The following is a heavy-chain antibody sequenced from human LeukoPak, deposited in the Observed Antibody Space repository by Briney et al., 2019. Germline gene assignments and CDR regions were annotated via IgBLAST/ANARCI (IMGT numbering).Heavy chain of an antibody. D-gene: IGHD5-24*01. V-gene: IGHV3-66*01. J-gene: IGHJ6*02. Sequence: GGSLRLSCAASGFAVSGNYMSWVRQAPGKGLEWVSPLCSGGSTYYADSVKGRFSISRDNSKNTLYLQMNSLRAEDTAVYYCASRDKGYYYGMDVWGQGTTVTVSS. CDR2: LCSGGST. CDR1: GFAVSGNY. CDR3: ASRDKGYYYGMDV.